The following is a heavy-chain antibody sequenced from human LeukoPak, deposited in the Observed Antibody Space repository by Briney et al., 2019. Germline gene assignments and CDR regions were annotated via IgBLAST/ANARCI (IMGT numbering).Heavy chain of an antibody. J-gene: IGHJ4*02. V-gene: IGHV3-23*01. Sequence: GGSLRLSCAASGFPFSSYAMSWVRQAPGTGLEWVSGFGGGGDSDGTYYADSVRGRFAISRDNSKNTVYLQMNSLRAEDTAVYYCAKYGSGGYGGAYFDYWGQGALVTVSS. CDR1: GFPFSSYA. CDR2: FGGGGDSDGT. D-gene: IGHD1-26*01. CDR3: AKYGSGGYGGAYFDY.